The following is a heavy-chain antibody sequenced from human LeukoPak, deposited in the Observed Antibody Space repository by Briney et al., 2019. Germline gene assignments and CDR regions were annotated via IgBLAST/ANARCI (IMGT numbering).Heavy chain of an antibody. J-gene: IGHJ4*02. D-gene: IGHD3-22*01. V-gene: IGHV1-69*13. CDR3: ARGWDYDSGGRPTAYVY. Sequence: SVKVSCKASGGTFSNYAINWVRQAPGPGLEWMGGIIPIFGTANYAQKFQGRVTITADESTSTVYMELNSLKSEDTAVYYCARGWDYDSGGRPTAYVYWGQGTLVTASS. CDR1: GGTFSNYA. CDR2: IIPIFGTA.